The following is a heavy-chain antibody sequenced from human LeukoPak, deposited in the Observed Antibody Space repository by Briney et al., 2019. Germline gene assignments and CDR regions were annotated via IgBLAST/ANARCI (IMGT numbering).Heavy chain of an antibody. CDR1: GVSISGFY. V-gene: IGHV4-4*07. Sequence: SETLSLTCTVSGVSISGFYWSWVRQPAGKGLEWIARIYANGPTHYNSSLKNRVSMSVDTTKNQFSLKLISVTAAHTAVYYCVREVDQQLPSYWHFDLWGRGTLVTVSS. D-gene: IGHD6-13*01. CDR3: VREVDQQLPSYWHFDL. CDR2: IYANGPT. J-gene: IGHJ2*01.